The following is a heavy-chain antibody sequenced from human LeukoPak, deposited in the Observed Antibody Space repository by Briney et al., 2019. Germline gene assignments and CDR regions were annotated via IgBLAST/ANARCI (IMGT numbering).Heavy chain of an antibody. J-gene: IGHJ4*02. V-gene: IGHV4-30-4*01. Sequence: SETLSLTCTVSGVSISSGDYYWRWIRQPPGKGLEWIGYIYYSGSTYYNPSLKSRVTISVDTSKNQLPLKLSSVTAADTAVYYCASARGYSYGLEDYWGQGTLVTVSS. CDR1: GVSISSGDYY. CDR3: ASARGYSYGLEDY. D-gene: IGHD5-18*01. CDR2: IYYSGST.